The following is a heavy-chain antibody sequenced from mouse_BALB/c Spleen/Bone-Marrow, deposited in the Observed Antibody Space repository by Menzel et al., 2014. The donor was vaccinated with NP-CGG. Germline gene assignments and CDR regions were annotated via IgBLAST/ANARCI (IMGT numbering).Heavy chain of an antibody. V-gene: IGHV5-17*02. D-gene: IGHD1-1*01. CDR3: ARAGSSSGYFDY. Sequence: EVNVVESGGGLVQPGGSRKLSCAASGFTLSSFGMHWVRQAPEKGLEWVAYISSGSSTVYYADKVMGRFTISRDNPKNTLFLQMTSLRSEDTAMYYCARAGSSSGYFDYWGQGTTLTVSS. J-gene: IGHJ2*01. CDR2: ISSGSSTV. CDR1: GFTLSSFG.